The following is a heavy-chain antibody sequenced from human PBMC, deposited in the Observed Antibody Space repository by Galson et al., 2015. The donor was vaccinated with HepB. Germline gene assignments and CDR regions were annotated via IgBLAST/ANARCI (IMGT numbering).Heavy chain of an antibody. CDR1: GFTSSRYW. CDR3: ARELRGNWYFDL. D-gene: IGHD1-26*01. J-gene: IGHJ2*01. Sequence: SLRLSCAASGFTSSRYWMHWVRQAPGKGLVWVSRMNTDGSLTTYADSVKGRFTISRDNAKNTLNLQMNSLRVEDTAVYYCARELRGNWYFDLWGRGALVTVSS. V-gene: IGHV3-74*01. CDR2: MNTDGSLT.